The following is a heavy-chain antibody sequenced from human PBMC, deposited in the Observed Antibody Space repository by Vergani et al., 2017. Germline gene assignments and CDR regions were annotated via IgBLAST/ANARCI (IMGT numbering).Heavy chain of an antibody. V-gene: IGHV4-59*01. J-gene: IGHJ6*03. Sequence: QVQLQESGPGLVKPSETLSLTCTVSGGSISSYYWSWIRQPPGKGLEWIGYIYYSGSTNYNPSLKSRVTISVDTSKNQFSLKLSSVTAAETAVYYCARVVVVPAAIHYYYYYYVDVWGKGTTVTVSS. CDR1: GGSISSYY. CDR2: IYYSGST. CDR3: ARVVVVPAAIHYYYYYYVDV. D-gene: IGHD2-2*01.